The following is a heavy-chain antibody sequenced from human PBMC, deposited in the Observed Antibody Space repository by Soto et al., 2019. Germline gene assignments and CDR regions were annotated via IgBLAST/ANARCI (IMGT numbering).Heavy chain of an antibody. CDR1: GFTFTNSA. CDR2: IVVGSGGT. D-gene: IGHD2-15*01. CDR3: AAGYCSGGSCYDFYYYGMDV. J-gene: IGHJ6*02. V-gene: IGHV1-58*01. Sequence: SVKVACKASGFTFTNSAVQWVRQARGQRLEWIGWIVVGSGGTNYAQSFQERVTITRDMSTSTAYMELSSLRSEDTAVYYCAAGYCSGGSCYDFYYYGMDVWRQGTTVTVSS.